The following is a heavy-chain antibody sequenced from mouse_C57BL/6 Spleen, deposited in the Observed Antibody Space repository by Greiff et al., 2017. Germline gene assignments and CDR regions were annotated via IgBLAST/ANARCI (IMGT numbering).Heavy chain of an antibody. CDR1: GFNIKDDY. J-gene: IGHJ1*03. CDR3: TTGSYGYFDV. CDR2: IDTENGDP. V-gene: IGHV14-4*01. Sequence: EVPLQQSGAELVRPGASVKLSCTASGFNIKDDYMHWVKQRPEQGLEWLGWIDTENGDPEYASKFPGKATITADTSSNTAYLQLSSLTTKDTAVYYCTTGSYGYFDVWGTGTTVTVSS.